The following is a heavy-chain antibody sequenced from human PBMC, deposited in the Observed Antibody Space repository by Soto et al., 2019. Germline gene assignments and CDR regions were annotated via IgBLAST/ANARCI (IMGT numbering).Heavy chain of an antibody. J-gene: IGHJ5*02. CDR2: IYHSGST. V-gene: IGHV4-30-2*01. Sequence: QLQLQESGSGLVKPSQTLSLTCAVSGGSISSGGYSWSWIRQPPGKGLEWIGYIYHSGSTYYNPSLKSPVTISVDRSKNQFSLKLSSVTAADTAVYYCARSHDYGDYGGGGWFDPWGQGTLVTVSS. CDR1: GGSISSGGYS. D-gene: IGHD4-17*01. CDR3: ARSHDYGDYGGGGWFDP.